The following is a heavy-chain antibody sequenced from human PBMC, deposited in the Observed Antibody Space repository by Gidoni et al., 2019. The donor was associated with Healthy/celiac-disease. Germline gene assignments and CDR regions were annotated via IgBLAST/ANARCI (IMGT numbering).Heavy chain of an antibody. CDR3: AKVIGAYGDSPRADGSDNWFGP. Sequence: QVQLVESGGGVVQPGRSLSISCAASGFTFSSHGMHWGRQAPGKGLGWVAVISYDGSNKYYADSVKGRFTISRDNSKNTLYLQMNSLRAEDTAVYYCAKVIGAYGDSPRADGSDNWFGPWGQGTLVTVSS. J-gene: IGHJ5*02. CDR2: ISYDGSNK. CDR1: GFTFSSHG. D-gene: IGHD4-17*01. V-gene: IGHV3-30*18.